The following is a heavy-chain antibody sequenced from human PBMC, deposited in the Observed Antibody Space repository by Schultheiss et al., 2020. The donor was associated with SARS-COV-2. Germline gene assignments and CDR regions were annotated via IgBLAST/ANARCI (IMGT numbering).Heavy chain of an antibody. CDR3: ARDWGYSNYDYYYYGMDV. CDR2: ISYDGSNK. V-gene: IGHV3-30*01. Sequence: GGSLRLSCAASGFTFSSYAMHWVRQAPGKGLEWVAVISYDGSNKYYADSVKGRFTISRDNSKNTLYLQMNSLRAEDTAVYYCARDWGYSNYDYYYYGMDVWGQGTTVTVSS. D-gene: IGHD4-11*01. CDR1: GFTFSSYA. J-gene: IGHJ6*02.